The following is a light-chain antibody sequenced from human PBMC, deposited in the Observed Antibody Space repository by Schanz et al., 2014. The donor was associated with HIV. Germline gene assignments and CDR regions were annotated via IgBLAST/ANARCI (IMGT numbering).Light chain of an antibody. CDR1: SGDVGSYNY. CDR3: SSYAGSNNLYV. Sequence: QSALTQPASVSGSPGQSISISCTGTSGDVGSYNYVSWYQQHPGKAPKLMIYDVSNRPSGVSSRFSGSKSDNTASLTVSGLQAEDEADYYCSSYAGSNNLYVFGTGTKVTVL. CDR2: DVS. V-gene: IGLV2-14*03. J-gene: IGLJ1*01.